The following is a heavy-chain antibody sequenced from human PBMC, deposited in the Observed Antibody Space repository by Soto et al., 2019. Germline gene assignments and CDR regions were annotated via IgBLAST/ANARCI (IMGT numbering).Heavy chain of an antibody. CDR3: ATRIFGVEY. Sequence: EVQLLESGGGLVQPGGSLRLSCAASGFTFSAYAMSWVRQAPGKGLEWDSAISGTSPSTYYADSVQGRFSISTDSSRKPLFLQMNTLRAEDTAVYFCATRIFGVEYWGQGTLVTVSS. V-gene: IGHV3-23*01. CDR2: ISGTSPST. D-gene: IGHD3-3*01. J-gene: IGHJ4*02. CDR1: GFTFSAYA.